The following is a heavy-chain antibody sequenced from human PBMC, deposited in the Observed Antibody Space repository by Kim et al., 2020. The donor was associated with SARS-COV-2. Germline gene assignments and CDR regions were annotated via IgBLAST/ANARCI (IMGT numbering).Heavy chain of an antibody. Sequence: GGSLRLSCAASGFTFSNYAMSWVRQAPGKGLEWVSAISGSGGSTYYADSVKGRFTISRDNSKNTLYLQMHSLRAEDTAVYYCAKDRGNYYDSSGGLDYWGPGKLVTVSS. J-gene: IGHJ4*02. CDR3: AKDRGNYYDSSGGLDY. V-gene: IGHV3-23*01. CDR2: ISGSGGST. D-gene: IGHD3-22*01. CDR1: GFTFSNYA.